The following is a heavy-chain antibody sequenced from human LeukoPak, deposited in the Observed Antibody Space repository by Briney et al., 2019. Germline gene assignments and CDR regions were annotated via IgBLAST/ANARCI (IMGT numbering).Heavy chain of an antibody. V-gene: IGHV4-34*01. Sequence: SETLSLTCAVYGGSFSGYYWSWIRQPPGKGLEWIGEINHSGSTNYNPALKSRVTISVDTSKNQFSLKLSSVTAADTAVYYCARERATKMRWVGRAGRAPFDYWGQGTLVTASS. J-gene: IGHJ4*02. CDR2: INHSGST. CDR1: GGSFSGYY. CDR3: ARERATKMRWVGRAGRAPFDY. D-gene: IGHD5-24*01.